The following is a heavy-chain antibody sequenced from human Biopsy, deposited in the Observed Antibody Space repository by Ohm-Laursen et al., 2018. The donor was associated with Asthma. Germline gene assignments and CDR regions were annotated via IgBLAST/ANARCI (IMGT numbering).Heavy chain of an antibody. CDR2: HDHEEGGT. J-gene: IGHJ4*02. Sequence: ASVKVSCKISGYSLTDLSMHWARQAPGQGLEWMGGHDHEEGGTVNARRFQGRVTMTEDTSTDTAYMELSSLSSDDTAVYYCASDFPKDYVRYNFQFWGQGTLVIVSS. D-gene: IGHD4-17*01. V-gene: IGHV1-24*01. CDR1: GYSLTDLS. CDR3: ASDFPKDYVRYNFQF.